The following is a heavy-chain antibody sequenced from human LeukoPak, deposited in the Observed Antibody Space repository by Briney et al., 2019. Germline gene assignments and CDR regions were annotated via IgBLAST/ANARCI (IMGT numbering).Heavy chain of an antibody. J-gene: IGHJ4*02. Sequence: ARSLRPSCAASGFTFSSYGMHWVRQAPGKGLEGGAVIWYDGSNKYYADSVKGRFTIARDTSKNTLYLKINSPRAEAAAVYYCARVTQGVVTAYIYYWGQGALVSVSS. CDR2: IWYDGSNK. D-gene: IGHD2-15*01. V-gene: IGHV3-33*01. CDR3: ARVTQGVVTAYIYY. CDR1: GFTFSSYG.